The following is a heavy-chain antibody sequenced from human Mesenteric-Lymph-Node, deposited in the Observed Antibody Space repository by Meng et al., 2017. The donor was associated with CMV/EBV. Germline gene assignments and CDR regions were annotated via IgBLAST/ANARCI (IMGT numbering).Heavy chain of an antibody. CDR3: AKDFAPCPDH. CDR2: IRNDGNVK. J-gene: IGHJ5*02. Sequence: GESLKISCEVSGFTFSSRGMHWVRQAPGKGLEWVAFIRNDGNVKYYADSVRGRFSMSRDNSKNTLFLQMNSLRAEDTALYYCAKDFAPCPDHWGQGTLVTVSS. CDR1: GFTFSSRG. D-gene: IGHD2-2*01. V-gene: IGHV3-30*02.